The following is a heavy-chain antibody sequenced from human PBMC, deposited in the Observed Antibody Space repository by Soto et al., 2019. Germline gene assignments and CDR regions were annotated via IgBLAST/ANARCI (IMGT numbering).Heavy chain of an antibody. J-gene: IGHJ5*02. D-gene: IGHD3-3*01. V-gene: IGHV4-39*01. CDR1: GGSISSSSYY. CDR2: IYYSGST. Sequence: QLQLQESGPGLVKPSETLSLTCTVSGGSISSSSYYWGWIRQPPGKGLEWIGSIYYSGSTYYNPSLKSRVTISVDTSKTQFSLKLSSVTASDTAVYYCARQVGDFGVRTNWFDPWGQGTLVTVSS. CDR3: ARQVGDFGVRTNWFDP.